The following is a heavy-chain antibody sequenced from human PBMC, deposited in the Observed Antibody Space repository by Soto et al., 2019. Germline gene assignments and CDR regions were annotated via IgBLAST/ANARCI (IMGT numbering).Heavy chain of an antibody. J-gene: IGHJ4*02. Sequence: PSETLSLTCAVYGGSFSGYYWSWIRQPPGKGLEWIGEINHSGSTNYNPSLKSRVTISVDTSKNQFSLKLGSVTAADTAVYYCAREGERYYYDTSGYYNYWGQGTLVTVSS. CDR3: AREGERYYYDTSGYYNY. V-gene: IGHV4-34*01. D-gene: IGHD3-22*01. CDR2: INHSGST. CDR1: GGSFSGYY.